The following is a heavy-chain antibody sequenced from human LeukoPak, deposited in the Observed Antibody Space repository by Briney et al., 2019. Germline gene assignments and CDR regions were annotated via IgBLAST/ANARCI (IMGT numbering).Heavy chain of an antibody. D-gene: IGHD3-16*02. J-gene: IGHJ4*02. CDR3: ARGMITFGGVSVIKSYYFDY. CDR1: GFTFSSYA. V-gene: IGHV3-23*01. CDR2: ISGSGGST. Sequence: PGGSLRLSCAASGFTFSSYAMSWVRQAPGKGLEWVSAISGSGGSTYYADSGKGRFTISRDNSKNTLYLQMNSLRAEDTAVYYCARGMITFGGVSVIKSYYFDYWGQGTLVTVSS.